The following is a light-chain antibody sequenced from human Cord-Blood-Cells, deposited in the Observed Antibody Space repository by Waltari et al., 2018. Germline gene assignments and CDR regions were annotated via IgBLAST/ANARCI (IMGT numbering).Light chain of an antibody. CDR1: SRDVGGYNY. V-gene: IGLV2-14*01. CDR3: SSYTSSSTYWV. CDR2: DVS. Sequence: QSALTQPASVSGSPGQSITIPCPGTSRDVGGYNYVSWYQPPPGKAPKLMIYDVSKRPSGVSNRFSGSKSGNTASLTISGLQAEDEADYYCSSYTSSSTYWVFGGGTKLTVL. J-gene: IGLJ3*02.